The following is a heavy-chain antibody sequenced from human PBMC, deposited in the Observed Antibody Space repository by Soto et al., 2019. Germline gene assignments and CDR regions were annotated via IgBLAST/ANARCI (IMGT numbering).Heavy chain of an antibody. CDR1: GDSISSLY. J-gene: IGHJ4*02. CDR3: AQSLWDTSGWKTDY. Sequence: QVQLQESGPGLVKPSETLSLTCTVSGDSISSLYWSWIRQPPGKGLEWIGYIYYSGSINYNPSLKSRFTISVDPSKNQLSLRLSSVTAADTAVYYCAQSLWDTSGWKTDYWGQGTLVTVSS. D-gene: IGHD6-19*01. CDR2: IYYSGSI. V-gene: IGHV4-59*01.